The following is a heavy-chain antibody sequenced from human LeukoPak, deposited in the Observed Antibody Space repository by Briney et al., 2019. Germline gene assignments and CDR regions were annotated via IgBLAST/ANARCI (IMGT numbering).Heavy chain of an antibody. CDR1: GFTFSSYG. J-gene: IGHJ5*02. CDR2: INEDGSER. Sequence: GGSLRLSCAASGFTFSSYGMHWVRQAPGKGLEWLANINEDGSERNYVDSVKGRFTISRDNAKKSVYLQMNSLRGDDTAVYYCARDRPITVSGVVILPWGQGTLVTVSS. D-gene: IGHD3-3*01. V-gene: IGHV3-7*01. CDR3: ARDRPITVSGVVILP.